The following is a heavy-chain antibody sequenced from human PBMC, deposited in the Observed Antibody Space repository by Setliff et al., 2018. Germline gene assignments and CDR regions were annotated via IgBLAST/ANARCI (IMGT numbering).Heavy chain of an antibody. CDR2: INHSGST. CDR1: GGSFSGYY. J-gene: IGHJ3*02. CDR3: AREWGSNGWAFEI. D-gene: IGHD3-16*01. Sequence: SETLSLTCAFYGGSFSGYYWSWLRQPPGKGLEWIGEINHSGSTNYNPSLKSRVTISVDTSKNRFSLTLSSVTAADTAVYYCAREWGSNGWAFEIWGQGTRVTVAS. V-gene: IGHV4-34*01.